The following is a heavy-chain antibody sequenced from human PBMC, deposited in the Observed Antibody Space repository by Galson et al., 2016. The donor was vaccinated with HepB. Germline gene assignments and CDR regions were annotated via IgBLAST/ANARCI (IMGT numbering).Heavy chain of an antibody. CDR1: GYSLTRTG. CDR2: INAADGHT. Sequence: SVKVSCKASGYSLTRTGISWVRQAPGQGLEWMGWINAADGHTKYTQKFQGRVTLTTDTSTSTAYMEVRSLRSDDTAVYFCARGGWYYSSGMDVWGQGTTVTVSS. J-gene: IGHJ6*02. V-gene: IGHV1-18*01. CDR3: ARGGWYYSSGMDV. D-gene: IGHD6-19*01.